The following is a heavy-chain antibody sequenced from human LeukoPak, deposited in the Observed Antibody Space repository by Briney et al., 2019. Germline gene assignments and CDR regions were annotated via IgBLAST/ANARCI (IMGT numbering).Heavy chain of an antibody. V-gene: IGHV3-7*03. D-gene: IGHD3-10*01. Sequence: GGSLRLSCAASGLIFNNAWMSWVRQAPGKGLEWVANMNHDGSDRQYVDSVKGRFTISRDNAKNSLYLQMNSLRAEDTALYYCAKDITMVRGAPGDVWGKGTTVTVSS. J-gene: IGHJ6*04. CDR1: GLIFNNAW. CDR2: MNHDGSDR. CDR3: AKDITMVRGAPGDV.